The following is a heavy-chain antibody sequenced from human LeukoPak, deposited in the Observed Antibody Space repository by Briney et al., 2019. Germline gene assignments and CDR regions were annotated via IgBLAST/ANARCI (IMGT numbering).Heavy chain of an antibody. CDR2: INPNSGGT. Sequence: ASVKVSCKASGYTVTDYYMHWVRQAPGQGREWMGWINPNSGGTNYAQKFQGRVTMTMDTSISTAYMELSRLRSDDTAVYYCARDTAMVTYWFDLWGQRTLVTVSS. V-gene: IGHV1-2*02. CDR3: ARDTAMVTYWFDL. D-gene: IGHD5-18*01. J-gene: IGHJ5*02. CDR1: GYTVTDYY.